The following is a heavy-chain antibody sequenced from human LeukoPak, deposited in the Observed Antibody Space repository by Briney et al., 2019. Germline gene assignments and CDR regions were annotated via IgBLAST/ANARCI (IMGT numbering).Heavy chain of an antibody. Sequence: SETLSLTCTVSGYSLSRGYNWGWIRQHPGKGLEWIGYIYYSGSTYYNPSLKSRVTISVDTSKNQFSLKLSSVTAADTAVYYCAREGGSYYGVDYWGQGTLVTVSS. CDR3: AREGGSYYGVDY. D-gene: IGHD1-26*01. V-gene: IGHV4-31*03. J-gene: IGHJ4*02. CDR1: GYSLSRGYN. CDR2: IYYSGST.